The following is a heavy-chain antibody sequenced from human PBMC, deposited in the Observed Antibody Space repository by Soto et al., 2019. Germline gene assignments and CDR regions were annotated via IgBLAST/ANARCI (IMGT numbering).Heavy chain of an antibody. Sequence: GGSLRLSCAASGFTFSSYGMHWVRQAPGKGLEWVAVISYDGSNKYYADSVKGRFTISRDNSKNTLYLQMNSLRAEDTAVYYCAKYRRYYYYYYMYVCAQGTTVTVSS. D-gene: IGHD3-16*02. CDR3: AKYRRYYYYYYMYV. V-gene: IGHV3-30*18. CDR2: ISYDGSNK. CDR1: GFTFSSYG. J-gene: IGHJ6*03.